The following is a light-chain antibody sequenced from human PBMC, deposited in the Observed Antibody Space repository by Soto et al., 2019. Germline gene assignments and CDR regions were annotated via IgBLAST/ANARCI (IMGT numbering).Light chain of an antibody. Sequence: QSALTQPASVSGSPGQSITISCTGTSSDVGGYNYVSWYQQHPDKAPKFMIYDVSNRPSGVSNRFSGSKSGNTACLTISGLQAEDEADYYCSSYTPSNTRQIVFGTGTKLTVL. J-gene: IGLJ1*01. CDR3: SSYTPSNTRQIV. CDR1: SSDVGGYNY. V-gene: IGLV2-14*01. CDR2: DVS.